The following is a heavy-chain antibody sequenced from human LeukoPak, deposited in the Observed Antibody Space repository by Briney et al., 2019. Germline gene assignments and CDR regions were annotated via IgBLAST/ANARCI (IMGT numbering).Heavy chain of an antibody. CDR1: GFTFGLYA. Sequence: PGGSLRLSCAASGFTFGLYAMTWVRQAPGKGLEWVSSINGNGGSTYYADSVKGRFTISRDNSKNTLYLQMNSLRAEDTAVYYCAKKDTQAHSGYWGQGTLVTVSS. CDR2: INGNGGST. J-gene: IGHJ4*02. D-gene: IGHD2-15*01. CDR3: AKKDTQAHSGY. V-gene: IGHV3-23*01.